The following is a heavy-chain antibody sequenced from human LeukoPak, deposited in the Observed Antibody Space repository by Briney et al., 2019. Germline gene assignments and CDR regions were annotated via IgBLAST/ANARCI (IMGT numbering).Heavy chain of an antibody. V-gene: IGHV4-59*08. CDR3: ARLVPAASGDWFDP. J-gene: IGHJ5*02. D-gene: IGHD2-2*01. Sequence: SETLSLTCTVSGVSISNYFWSWIRQPPGKGLEWIGYIYYSERTNYNPSLKSRVTISVDTSKNQFSLKLSSVTAADTAVYYCARLVPAASGDWFDPWGQGTLVTVSS. CDR2: IYYSERT. CDR1: GVSISNYF.